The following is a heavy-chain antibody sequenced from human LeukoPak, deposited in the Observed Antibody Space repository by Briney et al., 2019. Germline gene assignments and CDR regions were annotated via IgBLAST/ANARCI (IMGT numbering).Heavy chain of an antibody. CDR2: ITGSGGST. J-gene: IGHJ3*02. D-gene: IGHD3-16*01. V-gene: IGHV3-23*01. CDR1: GFTVSNNF. Sequence: QSGGSLRLSCAASGFTVSNNFMSWVRQAPGKGLEWVSSITGSGGSTYYADSVKGRFTISRDNSKSTLHLQMNSLRAEDTAVYYCAKASLYSYGPRSAFDIWGQGTMVTVSS. CDR3: AKASLYSYGPRSAFDI.